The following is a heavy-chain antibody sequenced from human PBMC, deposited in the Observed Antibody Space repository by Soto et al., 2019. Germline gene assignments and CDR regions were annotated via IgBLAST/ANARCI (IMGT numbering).Heavy chain of an antibody. J-gene: IGHJ5*02. CDR3: VRGNDNYDFWNNWSLDP. D-gene: IGHD3-3*01. CDR1: GGSINNNFW. V-gene: IGHV4-4*02. Sequence: KTSETLSLTCAVSGGSINNNFWSWVRQPPGKGLEWIGEIYQTGSINYNPSLRGRVTISVDKSKNQLSLKVDSVTAADTAFYYCVRGNDNYDFWNNWSLDPWGQGTLVTVSS. CDR2: IYQTGSI.